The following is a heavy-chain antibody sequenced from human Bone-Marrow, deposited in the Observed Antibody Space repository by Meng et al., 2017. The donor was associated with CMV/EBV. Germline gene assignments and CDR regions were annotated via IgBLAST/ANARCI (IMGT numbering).Heavy chain of an antibody. V-gene: IGHV3-74*01. D-gene: IGHD1-26*01. CDR3: ASPAFSGSYYAQVVNY. CDR1: GFTFSSHW. J-gene: IGHJ4*02. Sequence: GESLKISCAASGFTFSSHWMHWVRQAPGKGLVWVSRINSDGSSTSYADSVKGRFTISRDNAKNTLYLQMNSLRAEDTAVYYCASPAFSGSYYAQVVNYWGQGTLVTVSS. CDR2: INSDGSST.